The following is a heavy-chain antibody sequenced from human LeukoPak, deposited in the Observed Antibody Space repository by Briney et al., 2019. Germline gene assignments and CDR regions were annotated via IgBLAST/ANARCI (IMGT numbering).Heavy chain of an antibody. CDR3: ARDPTTRLVKGGNWFDP. D-gene: IGHD6-19*01. CDR1: GYTFTSYY. V-gene: IGHV1-46*01. Sequence: ASVKVSCKASGYTFTSYYMHWVRQAPVQGLEWMGIINPSGGSTSYAQKFQGRVTMTRDTSTSTVYMELSSLRSEDTAVYYCARDPTTRLVKGGNWFDPWGQGTLVTVSS. J-gene: IGHJ5*02. CDR2: INPSGGST.